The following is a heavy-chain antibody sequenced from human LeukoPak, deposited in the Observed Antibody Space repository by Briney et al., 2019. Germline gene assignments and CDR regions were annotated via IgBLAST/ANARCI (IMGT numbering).Heavy chain of an antibody. V-gene: IGHV3-11*01. D-gene: IGHD3-9*01. CDR3: ARGGDYDILTGRDYYFDY. CDR1: GFTFSDYY. J-gene: IGHJ4*02. Sequence: PGGSLRLSCAASGFTFSDYYMCWIRQAPGKGLEWVSYISSSGSTIYYADSVKGRFTISRDNAKNSLYLQMNSLRAEDTAVYYCARGGDYDILTGRDYYFDYWGQGTLVTVSS. CDR2: ISSSGSTI.